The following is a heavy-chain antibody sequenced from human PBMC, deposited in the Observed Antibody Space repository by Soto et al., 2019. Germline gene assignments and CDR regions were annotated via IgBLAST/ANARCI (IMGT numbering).Heavy chain of an antibody. CDR2: IIPILGIA. CDR3: ARDPSEGYCSVGSCYSRWFDP. Sequence: QVQLVQSGAEVKKPGSSVKVSCKASGDTFSRYTISWVRQAPGQGLEWMGRIIPILGIANYAQKFQGRVTIIADKSTSTAYMELSSLRCEDTAVYYCARDPSEGYCSVGSCYSRWFDPWGQGTLVTVSS. D-gene: IGHD2-15*01. V-gene: IGHV1-69*08. CDR1: GDTFSRYT. J-gene: IGHJ5*02.